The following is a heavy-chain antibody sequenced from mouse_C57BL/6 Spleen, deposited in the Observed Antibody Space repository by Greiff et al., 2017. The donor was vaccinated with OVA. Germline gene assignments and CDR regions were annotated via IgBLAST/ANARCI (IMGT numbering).Heavy chain of an antibody. D-gene: IGHD1-1*01. CDR1: GYAFSSSW. V-gene: IGHV1-82*01. CDR3: ARSTYYYGSNYNDAMDY. J-gene: IGHJ4*01. CDR2: IYPGDGDT. Sequence: QVQLQQSGPELVKPGASVKISCKASGYAFSSSWMNWVKQRPGKGLEWIGRIYPGDGDTNYNGKFKGKATLTADKSSSTAYMQLSSLTTEDSAVYFCARSTYYYGSNYNDAMDYWGQGTSVTVSS.